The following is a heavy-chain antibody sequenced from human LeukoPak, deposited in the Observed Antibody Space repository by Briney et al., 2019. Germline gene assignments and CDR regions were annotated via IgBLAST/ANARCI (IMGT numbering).Heavy chain of an antibody. J-gene: IGHJ5*02. V-gene: IGHV3-23*01. D-gene: IGHD3-22*01. CDR2: ISGSGGST. CDR3: AKADSSGYYYPNWFDP. Sequence: PGGSLRLSCAASGFTFSSYAMSWVRQAPGKGLEWVSAISGSGGSTYYADSVKGRFTISRDNSKNTLYLQMNSLGAEDTAVYYCAKADSSGYYYPNWFDPWGQGTLVTVSS. CDR1: GFTFSSYA.